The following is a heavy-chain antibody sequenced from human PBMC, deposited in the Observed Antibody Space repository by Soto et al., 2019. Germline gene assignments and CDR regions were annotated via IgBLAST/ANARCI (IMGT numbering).Heavy chain of an antibody. CDR3: AHSSMITFGGVIVMPYNWFDP. CDR2: IYWDDDK. Sequence: QITLKESGPTLVKPTQTLTLTCTFSGFSLSTSGVGVGWIRQPPGKALASLALIYWDDDKRYSPSLKSRLTITKDTSKNQVVLTMTNMDPVDTATYYCAHSSMITFGGVIVMPYNWFDPWGQGTLVTVSS. CDR1: GFSLSTSGVG. D-gene: IGHD3-16*02. J-gene: IGHJ5*02. V-gene: IGHV2-5*02.